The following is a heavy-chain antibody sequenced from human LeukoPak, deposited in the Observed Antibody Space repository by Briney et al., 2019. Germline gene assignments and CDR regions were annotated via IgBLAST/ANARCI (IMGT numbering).Heavy chain of an antibody. J-gene: IGHJ2*01. CDR3: ARAPFLYDFWSGTPRNWYFDL. D-gene: IGHD3-3*01. V-gene: IGHV4-59*01. CDR1: GGSISSYY. CDR2: IYYSGST. Sequence: PSETPSLTCTVSGGSISSYYWSWIRQPPGKGLEWIGYIYYSGSTNYNPSLKSRVTISVDTSKNQFSLKLSSVTAADTAVYYCARAPFLYDFWSGTPRNWYFDLWGRGTLVTVSS.